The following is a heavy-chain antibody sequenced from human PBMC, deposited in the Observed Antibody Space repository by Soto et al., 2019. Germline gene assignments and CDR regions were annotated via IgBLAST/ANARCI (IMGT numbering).Heavy chain of an antibody. Sequence: EVQLVESGGGLVQPGGSLRLSCAASGYPFSKYWLTWVRQAPGKGLEWVANINEDGSEPYYLDSVRGLFTTSRDNAEISLFLQTNSLRAEDTAVYYCASRFCSVAAGYRAGYRGFDYWCSGTVVTVPS. J-gene: IGHJ4*02. D-gene: IGHD2-15*01. V-gene: IGHV3-7*01. CDR2: INEDGSEP. CDR3: ASRFCSVAAGYRAGYRGFDY. CDR1: GYPFSKYW.